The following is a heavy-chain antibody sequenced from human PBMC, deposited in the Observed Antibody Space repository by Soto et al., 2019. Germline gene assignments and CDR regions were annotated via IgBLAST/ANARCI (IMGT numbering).Heavy chain of an antibody. CDR3: ARESEDLTSNFDY. CDR2: ISSTTNYI. J-gene: IGHJ4*02. Sequence: PGGSLRLSCAASGFTFTRYSMNWVRRAPGKGLEWVSSISSTTNYIYYGDSMKGRFTISRDNAKNSLYLEMNSLRAEGTAVYYCARESEDLTSNFDYWGQGTLVTVSS. CDR1: GFTFTRYS. V-gene: IGHV3-21*06.